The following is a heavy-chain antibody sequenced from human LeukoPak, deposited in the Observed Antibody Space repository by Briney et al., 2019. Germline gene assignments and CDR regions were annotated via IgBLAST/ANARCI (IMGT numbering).Heavy chain of an antibody. J-gene: IGHJ4*02. Sequence: GGSLRLSCAASGFTFSSLVMNWVRQAPGKGLEWVSAISGSGDYTYYAGSVKGRFTISRDNSKNTLYLQMNSLRAEDTAVYYCARRRCSSTSCSLDYWGQGTLVTVSS. CDR1: GFTFSSLV. V-gene: IGHV3-23*01. CDR2: ISGSGDYT. D-gene: IGHD2-2*01. CDR3: ARRRCSSTSCSLDY.